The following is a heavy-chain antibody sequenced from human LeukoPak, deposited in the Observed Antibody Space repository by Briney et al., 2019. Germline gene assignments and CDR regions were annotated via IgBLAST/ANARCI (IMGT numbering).Heavy chain of an antibody. Sequence: GGSLRLSCAASGFTFSSYWMSWVRQAPGKGLEWVANIKQDGSEKYYVGSVKGRFTISRDNAKNSLYLQMNSLRAEDTAVYYCARAVSSSWYSYYYYGMDVWGQGTTVTVSS. CDR2: IKQDGSEK. CDR3: ARAVSSSWYSYYYYGMDV. J-gene: IGHJ6*01. V-gene: IGHV3-7*01. CDR1: GFTFSSYW. D-gene: IGHD6-13*01.